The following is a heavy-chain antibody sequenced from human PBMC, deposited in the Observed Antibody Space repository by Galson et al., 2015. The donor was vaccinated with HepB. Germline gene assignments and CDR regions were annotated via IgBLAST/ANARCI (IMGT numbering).Heavy chain of an antibody. V-gene: IGHV1-18*04. D-gene: IGHD2-15*01. Sequence: SVKVSCKASGYTFTSYGISWVRQAPGQGLEWMGWISAYNGNTNYAQKLQGRVTMTTDTSTSTAYMKLSSLRSEDTAVYYCARDGRGYCSGGSCPLHHGGFDYWGQGTLVTVSS. J-gene: IGHJ4*02. CDR3: ARDGRGYCSGGSCPLHHGGFDY. CDR2: ISAYNGNT. CDR1: GYTFTSYG.